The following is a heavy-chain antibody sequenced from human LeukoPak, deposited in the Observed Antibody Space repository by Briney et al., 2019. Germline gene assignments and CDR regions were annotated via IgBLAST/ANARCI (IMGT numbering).Heavy chain of an antibody. CDR2: ISSSGSTI. CDR3: ARDSNYGSGSHYYYYGMDV. Sequence: GGSLRLSCAASGFTFSYYYMSWIRQAPGKGLEWVSYISSSGSTIYYADSVKGRFTISRDNAKNSLYLQMNSLRAEDTAVSYCARDSNYGSGSHYYYYGMDVWGQGTTVTVSS. CDR1: GFTFSYYY. J-gene: IGHJ6*02. V-gene: IGHV3-11*01. D-gene: IGHD3-10*01.